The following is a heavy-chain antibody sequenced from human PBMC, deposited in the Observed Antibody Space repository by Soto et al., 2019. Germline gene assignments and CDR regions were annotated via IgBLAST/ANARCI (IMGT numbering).Heavy chain of an antibody. V-gene: IGHV4-38-2*01. Sequence: SSETLSLTCAVSGYSISSGNYWAWIRQPPGRGLEWIGSLYHIGSTHYNTSLKSRVTISVDTSKNHFSLELSSVTAADTAIYYCRSSTSCYDESCVDVWGQGTMVTVSS. CDR1: GYSISSGNY. J-gene: IGHJ6*02. D-gene: IGHD2-2*01. CDR2: LYHIGST. CDR3: RSSTSCYDESCVDV.